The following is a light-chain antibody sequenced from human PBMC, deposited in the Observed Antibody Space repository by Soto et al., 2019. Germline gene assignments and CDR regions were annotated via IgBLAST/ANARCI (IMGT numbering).Light chain of an antibody. Sequence: EIVLTQSPATLSLSPGERATLSCRASQSVGRTLAWFQQKPGQAPRLLIYDASNRATGILARFTGSGSGTDFTLTIRSLEPEDFAIYYCQQRDSWPLTFGGGTKVEIK. CDR2: DAS. CDR3: QQRDSWPLT. J-gene: IGKJ4*01. V-gene: IGKV3-11*01. CDR1: QSVGRT.